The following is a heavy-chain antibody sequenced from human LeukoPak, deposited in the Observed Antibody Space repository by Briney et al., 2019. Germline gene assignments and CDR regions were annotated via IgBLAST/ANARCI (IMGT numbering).Heavy chain of an antibody. V-gene: IGHV1-2*02. CDR3: ARVIAAAPQRDLGY. Sequence: ASVKVSCKASGYTFTGYYLHWVRQAPGQGLEWMGWINPNSGGTNYAQKFQGRVTMTRDTSISTAYMELSRLRSDDTAVCYCARVIAAAPQRDLGYWGQGTLVTVSS. CDR2: INPNSGGT. CDR1: GYTFTGYY. J-gene: IGHJ4*02. D-gene: IGHD6-13*01.